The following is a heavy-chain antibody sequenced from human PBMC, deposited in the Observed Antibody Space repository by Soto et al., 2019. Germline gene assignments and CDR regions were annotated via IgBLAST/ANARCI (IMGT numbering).Heavy chain of an antibody. V-gene: IGHV3-11*01. Sequence: GGSLRLSCAASGFTFSDYYMSWIRQAPGKGLEWVSYISSSGSTIYYADSVKGRFTISRDNAKSSLYLQMNSLRAEDTAVYYCARDVYDFWSGYSWDYWGQGTLVTVSS. CDR1: GFTFSDYY. CDR3: ARDVYDFWSGYSWDY. J-gene: IGHJ4*02. D-gene: IGHD3-3*01. CDR2: ISSSGSTI.